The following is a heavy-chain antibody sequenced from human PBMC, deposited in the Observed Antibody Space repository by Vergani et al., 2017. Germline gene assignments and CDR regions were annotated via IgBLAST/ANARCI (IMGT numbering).Heavy chain of an antibody. V-gene: IGHV4-38-2*01. CDR2: IYHTGSA. D-gene: IGHD5-12*01. J-gene: IGHJ4*02. CDR1: GYSITSGYY. CDR3: TRQPQEGASGPPSVPT. Sequence: QVQLLESGPGLLKPSETLSLTCSVSGYSITSGYYWGWIRQPPGRGLEWIGSIYHTGSAYYNPSLKSRVTVSVDTSKNAFSLKVTSVTAADTAVYYCTRQPQEGASGPPSVPTWGQGISVIVSS.